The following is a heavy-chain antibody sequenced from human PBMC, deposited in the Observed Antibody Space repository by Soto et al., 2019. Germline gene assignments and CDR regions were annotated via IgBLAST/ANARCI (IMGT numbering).Heavy chain of an antibody. CDR1: GGTFSSYA. J-gene: IGHJ4*02. CDR3: ASSYYYDSSGDFDY. CDR2: ISAYNGTT. D-gene: IGHD3-22*01. V-gene: IGHV1-18*01. Sequence: ASVKVSCKACGGTFSSYAISWVRQAPGQGLEWMGGISAYNGTTNYAQKLQGRVTMTTDTSTSTAYMELRSLRSDDTAVYYCASSYYYDSSGDFDYWGQGTLVTVSS.